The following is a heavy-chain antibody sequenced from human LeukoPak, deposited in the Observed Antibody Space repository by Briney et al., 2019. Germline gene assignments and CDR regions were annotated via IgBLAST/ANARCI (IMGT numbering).Heavy chain of an antibody. J-gene: IGHJ5*02. CDR3: ARTGYCSSTSCYDVWFDP. Sequence: SETLSLTCAVYGGSFSGYYWSWIRQPPGKGLEWIGEINHSGSTNYNPSLKSRVTISVDTSKNQFSLKLSSVTAADTAVNYCARTGYCSSTSCYDVWFDPWGQGTLVTVSS. CDR2: INHSGST. V-gene: IGHV4-34*01. CDR1: GGSFSGYY. D-gene: IGHD2-2*01.